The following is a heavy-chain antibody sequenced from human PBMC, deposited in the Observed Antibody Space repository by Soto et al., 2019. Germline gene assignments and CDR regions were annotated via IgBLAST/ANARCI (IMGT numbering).Heavy chain of an antibody. J-gene: IGHJ3*02. Sequence: SGHAGEPTQTLTLTCTFSGFSLSTSGVGVGWIRQPPGKALEWLALIYWDDDKRYSPSLKSRLTITKDTSKNQVVLTMTNMDPVDTATYYCAHKRGGAFDIWGQGTMVTVSS. CDR3: AHKRGGAFDI. V-gene: IGHV2-5*02. D-gene: IGHD2-15*01. CDR2: IYWDDDK. CDR1: GFSLSTSGVG.